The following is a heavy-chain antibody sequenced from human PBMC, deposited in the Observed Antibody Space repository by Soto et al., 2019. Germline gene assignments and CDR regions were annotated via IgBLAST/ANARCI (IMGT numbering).Heavy chain of an antibody. CDR3: AKDTSRNRGLWFGELFVGYYFDY. CDR2: ISWNSGSI. V-gene: IGHV3-9*01. D-gene: IGHD3-10*01. J-gene: IGHJ4*02. Sequence: GGSLRLSCAASGFTFDDYAMHWVRQAPGKGLEWVSGISWNSGSIGYADSVKGRFTISRDNAKNSLYLQMNSLRAEDTALYYCAKDTSRNRGLWFGELFVGYYFDYWGQGTLVTVSS. CDR1: GFTFDDYA.